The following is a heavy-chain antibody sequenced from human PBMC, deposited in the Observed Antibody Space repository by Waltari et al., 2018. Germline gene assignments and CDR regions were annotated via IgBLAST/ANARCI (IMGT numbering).Heavy chain of an antibody. CDR2: INDASNTI. J-gene: IGHJ6*02. V-gene: IGHV3-48*04. Sequence: EVQLVESGGGLVQPGGSLRLSCAASGFTFINYSINWVRQAPGKGLEWVSYINDASNTIYYADSGRGRFTISRDNAKNSVYLQMNSLRAEDTAVYYCARSPRNFGYYFGMDVWGQGTTVTVSS. CDR1: GFTFINYS. D-gene: IGHD3-22*01. CDR3: ARSPRNFGYYFGMDV.